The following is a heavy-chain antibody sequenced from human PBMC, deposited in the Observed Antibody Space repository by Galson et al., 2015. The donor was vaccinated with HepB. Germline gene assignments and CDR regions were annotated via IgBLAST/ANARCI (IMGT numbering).Heavy chain of an antibody. Sequence: SLRLSCAASGFIFSNYAMSWVRQAPGKGLEWVSAISGSGGSTYYADSVRGRFTISRDSSKNTLYPQMNSLRAEDTAVYYCAKERVPVIVVVMGHPFDYWGQGTLVTVSS. CDR3: AKERVPVIVVVMGHPFDY. J-gene: IGHJ4*02. CDR2: ISGSGGST. D-gene: IGHD3-22*01. V-gene: IGHV3-23*01. CDR1: GFIFSNYA.